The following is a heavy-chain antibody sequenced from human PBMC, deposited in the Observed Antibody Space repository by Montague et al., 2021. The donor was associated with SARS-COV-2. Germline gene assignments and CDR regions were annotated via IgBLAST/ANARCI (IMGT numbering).Heavy chain of an antibody. CDR3: ARLKAPYCSSTSCYSASWFDP. D-gene: IGHD2-2*01. CDR2: IYYSGST. CDR1: GGSLLRSSYY. Sequence: SETLSLTCTVSGGSLLRSSYYWGWIRQPPGTGWEWIGSIYYSGSTYYNLALKSRVTISVDTSKFQFSLKLSSVTAADTAVYYCARLKAPYCSSTSCYSASWFDPWGQGTLVTVSS. J-gene: IGHJ5*02. V-gene: IGHV4-39*01.